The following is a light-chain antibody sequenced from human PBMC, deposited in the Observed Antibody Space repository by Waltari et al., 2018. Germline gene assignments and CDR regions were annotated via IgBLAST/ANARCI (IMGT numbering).Light chain of an antibody. CDR1: QSVLYSSKNKDY. Sequence: IVMTPSPDSLAVSLGERATIHCKSSQSVLYSSKNKDYLAWYQQKPGQPPKLLIYWASTRESGVPDRFSGSGSGTDFTLTISSLQAEDVAVYYCQQYYSTPWTFGLGTKVEIK. CDR3: QQYYSTPWT. V-gene: IGKV4-1*01. J-gene: IGKJ1*01. CDR2: WAS.